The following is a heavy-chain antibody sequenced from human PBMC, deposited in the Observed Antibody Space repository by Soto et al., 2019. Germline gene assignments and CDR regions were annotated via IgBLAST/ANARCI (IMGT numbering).Heavy chain of an antibody. D-gene: IGHD3-10*01. J-gene: IGHJ4*02. V-gene: IGHV4-30-4*01. CDR1: GGSISSGDYY. CDR3: ARTYYYDSGTADY. Sequence: QVQLQESGPGLVKPSQTLSLTCTVSGGSISSGDYYWSWIRQPPGKGLEWIGYIYYSGITSYNPSLKSRITISGVTYKTQFSLKLSSVTAADTALSYCARTYYYDSGTADYWGQGTLVTVSS. CDR2: IYYSGIT.